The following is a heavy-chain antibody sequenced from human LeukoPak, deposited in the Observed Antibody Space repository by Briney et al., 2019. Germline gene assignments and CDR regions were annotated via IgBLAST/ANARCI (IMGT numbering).Heavy chain of an antibody. J-gene: IGHJ6*03. D-gene: IGHD3-10*01. Sequence: PSETLSLTCAVYGGSFSGYYWSWIRQPPGKGLEWIGEINHSGSTNYNPSLKSRVTISVDTSKNQFSLKLSSVTAADTAVCYCARGPAMVRGVINYYYYYMDVWGKGTTVTVSS. CDR3: ARGPAMVRGVINYYYYYMDV. V-gene: IGHV4-34*01. CDR2: INHSGST. CDR1: GGSFSGYY.